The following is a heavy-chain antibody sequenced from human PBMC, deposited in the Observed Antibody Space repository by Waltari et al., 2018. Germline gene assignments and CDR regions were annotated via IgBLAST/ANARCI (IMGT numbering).Heavy chain of an antibody. CDR3: AKDSSLVVFDY. J-gene: IGHJ4*02. D-gene: IGHD3-9*01. CDR2: ISGSGGST. Sequence: EVQLVESGGGLVQPGGSLRLSCAASGFTFSSYAMSWVRQAPGKGLEWVSAISGSGGSTYYPDSWKGRFTISKDNSKNPLYLQRNSLRAEDTAVYYFAKDSSLVVFDYWGQGTLVTVSS. V-gene: IGHV3-23*04. CDR1: GFTFSSYA.